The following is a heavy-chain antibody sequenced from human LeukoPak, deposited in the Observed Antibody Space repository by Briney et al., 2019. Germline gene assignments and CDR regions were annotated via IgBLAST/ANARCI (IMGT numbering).Heavy chain of an antibody. CDR2: MNPNSGNT. CDR3: ARGPSYVVTFGGVINWLDP. Sequence: ASVKVSCKASGYTFTSYAINWVRQATGQGLEWMGWMNPNSGNTGYAQKFQGRVTMTRNTSISTAYMELSSLRSEDTAVYYCARGPSYVVTFGGVINWLDPWGQGTLVTVSS. CDR1: GYTFTSYA. J-gene: IGHJ5*02. D-gene: IGHD3-16*01. V-gene: IGHV1-8*01.